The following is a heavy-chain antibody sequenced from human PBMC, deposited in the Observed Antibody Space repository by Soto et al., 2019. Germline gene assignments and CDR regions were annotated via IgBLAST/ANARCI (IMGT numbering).Heavy chain of an antibody. CDR2: ISGSGGST. V-gene: IGHV3-23*01. J-gene: IGHJ4*02. CDR3: AKVEGQGRELLYFDY. CDR1: GFTFSSYA. Sequence: EVQLLESGGGLVQPGGSLRLSCAASGFTFSSYAMSWVRQAPGQGLEWVSAISGSGGSTYYADSVKGRFTISRDNSKNTLYLQMNSLRAEDTAVYYCAKVEGQGRELLYFDYWGQGTLVTVSS. D-gene: IGHD1-26*01.